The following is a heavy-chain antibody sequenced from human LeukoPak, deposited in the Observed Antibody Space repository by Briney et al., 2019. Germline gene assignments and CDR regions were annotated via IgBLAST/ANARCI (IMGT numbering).Heavy chain of an antibody. CDR1: GYTFTGYY. D-gene: IGHD3/OR15-3a*01. CDR3: ARDLIYSATSMDV. V-gene: IGHV1-69*04. CDR2: IIPILGIA. J-gene: IGHJ6*02. Sequence: SVKVSCKASGYTFTGYYMHWVRQAPGQGLEWMGRIIPILGIANYAQKFQGRVTITADKSTSTAYMELSSLRSEDTAVYYCARDLIYSATSMDVWGQGTTVTVSS.